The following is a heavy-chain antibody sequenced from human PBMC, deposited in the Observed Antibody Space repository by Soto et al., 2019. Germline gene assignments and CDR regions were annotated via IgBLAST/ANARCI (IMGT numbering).Heavy chain of an antibody. D-gene: IGHD3-10*01. CDR2: VNPIVSMS. V-gene: IGHV1-69*02. J-gene: IGHJ4*02. Sequence: QVQLVQSGAEVKRPGSSVKVSCKASGDTFNFYSINWVRQAPGLGLEWMGRVNPIVSMSNYAQKFQGRATLTPEQXTSTAYMELSSLRSEDTAIYYCASSYGSGYRAFDYWGQGALVTVSS. CDR1: GDTFNFYS. CDR3: ASSYGSGYRAFDY.